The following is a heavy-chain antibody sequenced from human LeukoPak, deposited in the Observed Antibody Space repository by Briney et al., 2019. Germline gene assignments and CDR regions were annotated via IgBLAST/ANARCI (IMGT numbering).Heavy chain of an antibody. CDR1: GFTFSSYA. V-gene: IGHV3-23*01. CDR2: ISGSGGST. D-gene: IGHD6-13*01. Sequence: GGSLRLSCAASGFTFSSYAMSWVRQAPGKGLEWVSAISGSGGSTYYADSVKGRFTISRDTSKNTLYLQMNSLRAEDTAVYYCAKAPSSSSWFDYWGQGTLVTVSS. J-gene: IGHJ4*02. CDR3: AKAPSSSSWFDY.